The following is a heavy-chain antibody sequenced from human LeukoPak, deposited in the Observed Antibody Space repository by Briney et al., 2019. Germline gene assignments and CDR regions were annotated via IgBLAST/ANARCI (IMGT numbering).Heavy chain of an antibody. V-gene: IGHV3-64*01. CDR2: ISGNGGSS. Sequence: GGSLRLSCAASGFTFSTHWMSWVRQAPGKGLEYVSAISGNGGSSYYANSVKDRFTISRDNSKNTLYLQMGSLRAEDVAVYYCAKVGVNSSGWYGGEFDSWGQGTLVTVSS. CDR3: AKVGVNSSGWYGGEFDS. J-gene: IGHJ4*02. CDR1: GFTFSTHW. D-gene: IGHD6-19*01.